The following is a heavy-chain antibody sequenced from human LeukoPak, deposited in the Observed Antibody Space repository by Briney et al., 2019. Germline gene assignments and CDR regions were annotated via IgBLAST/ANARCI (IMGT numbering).Heavy chain of an antibody. CDR3: ARAEVPAAIKSGAFDI. J-gene: IGHJ3*02. CDR2: IWDDGSNK. CDR1: RFTFGNYG. D-gene: IGHD2-2*01. V-gene: IGHV3-33*01. Sequence: TGRSLRLSCAASRFTFGNYGMHWVRQAPGKGLEWVAVIWDDGSNKYYADSVKGRFTISRDNSKNTLYLQMNSLRAEDTAVYYCARAEVPAAIKSGAFDIWGQGTMVTVSS.